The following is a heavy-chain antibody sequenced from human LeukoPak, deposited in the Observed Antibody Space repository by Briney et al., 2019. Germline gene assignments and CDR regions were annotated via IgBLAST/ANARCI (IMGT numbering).Heavy chain of an antibody. V-gene: IGHV1-2*02. CDR2: INPNSGGT. Sequence: GASVKVSCKASGYTFTGYYMHWVRQAPGQGLEWMGWINPNSGGTNYAQKFQGRVTMTRDTSISTAYMELSRLRSDDTAVYCCARDDHYYDSSGYYGYWGQGTLVTVSS. CDR1: GYTFTGYY. CDR3: ARDDHYYDSSGYYGY. J-gene: IGHJ4*02. D-gene: IGHD3-22*01.